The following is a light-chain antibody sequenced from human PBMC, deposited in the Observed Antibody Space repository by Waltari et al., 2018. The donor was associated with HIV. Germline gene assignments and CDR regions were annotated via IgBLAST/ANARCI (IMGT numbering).Light chain of an antibody. CDR3: QSYDSSLSVWV. Sequence: QSVLTQPPSVSGAPGQRVTISCTGSSSNIRAAYDVHWYPQLPGTAPNLLIYGNSKRPAGVPDRFSGAKSGTAASLAITGLQAEDEADYYCQSYDSSLSVWVFGGGTKLTVL. J-gene: IGLJ3*02. V-gene: IGLV1-40*01. CDR1: SSNIRAAYD. CDR2: GNS.